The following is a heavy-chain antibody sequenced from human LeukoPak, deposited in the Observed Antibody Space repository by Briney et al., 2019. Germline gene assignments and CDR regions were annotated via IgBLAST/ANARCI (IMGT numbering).Heavy chain of an antibody. V-gene: IGHV1-24*01. CDR2: FDDNTGET. J-gene: IGHJ4*02. D-gene: IGHD2-15*01. Sequence: ASVKVSCQVSGYSLAGLAMHWVRPAPGKGLEWLGGFDDNTGETIYAQNFQGRLTMTEGKSAGTAYMELSSLRSEDTAVYYCARDHCSDVSCYDRRLDYWGQGTLVTVSS. CDR1: GYSLAGLA. CDR3: ARDHCSDVSCYDRRLDY.